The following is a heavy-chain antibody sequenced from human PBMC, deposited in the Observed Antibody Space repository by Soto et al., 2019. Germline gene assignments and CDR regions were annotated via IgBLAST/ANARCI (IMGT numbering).Heavy chain of an antibody. CDR2: IIYSGTT. CDR1: GGSFSGYD. D-gene: IGHD3-22*01. Sequence: PSETQSLTCAVYGGSFSGYDWTWIRQPPGTGLEWIGSIIYSGTTNYNPSLNSRVTLSVDTSKNSLYLQMNSLRAEDTAVYYCARPTYYYDSSGPPAYWGQGTLVTVSS. CDR3: ARPTYYYDSSGPPAY. J-gene: IGHJ4*02. V-gene: IGHV4-34*12.